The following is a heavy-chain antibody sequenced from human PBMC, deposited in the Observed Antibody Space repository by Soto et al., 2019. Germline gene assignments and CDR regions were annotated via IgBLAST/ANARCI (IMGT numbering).Heavy chain of an antibody. CDR1: GYTFTSYD. Sequence: GASVKVSCKASGYTFTSYDINWVRQATGQGLEWMGWMNPNSGNTGYAQKFQGRVTMTRNTSISTAYMELSSLRSEDTAFYFFAIVPPSEENYYYYYMDVWGKGTTVTISS. D-gene: IGHD2-21*01. J-gene: IGHJ6*03. CDR2: MNPNSGNT. CDR3: AIVPPSEENYYYYYMDV. V-gene: IGHV1-8*01.